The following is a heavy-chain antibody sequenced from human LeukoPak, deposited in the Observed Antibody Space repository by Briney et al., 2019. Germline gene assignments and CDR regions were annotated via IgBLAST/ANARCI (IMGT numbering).Heavy chain of an antibody. J-gene: IGHJ4*02. CDR1: GGSFSGYY. CDR3: AGEYYDFWSGYYVDY. V-gene: IGHV4-34*01. Sequence: SETLSLTCAVYGGSFSGYYWSWIRQPPGKGLEWIGEINHSGSTNYNPSLKSRVTISVDTSKNQFSLKLSSVTAADSAMYYCAGEYYDFWSGYYVDYWGQGTLVTVSS. CDR2: INHSGST. D-gene: IGHD3-3*01.